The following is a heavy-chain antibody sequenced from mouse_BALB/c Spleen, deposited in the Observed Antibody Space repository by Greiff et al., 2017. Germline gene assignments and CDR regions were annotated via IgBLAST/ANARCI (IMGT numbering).Heavy chain of an antibody. CDR1: GYSITSDYA. J-gene: IGHJ1*01. V-gene: IGHV3-2*02. D-gene: IGHD2-14*01. CDR3: ARKGYDGGFDV. CDR2: ISYSGST. Sequence: VQLKESGPGLVKPSQSLSLTCTVTGYSITSDYAWNWIRQFPGNKLEWMGYISYSGSTSYNPSLKSRISITRDTSKNQFFLQLNSVTTEDTATYYCARKGYDGGFDVWGAGTTVTVSS.